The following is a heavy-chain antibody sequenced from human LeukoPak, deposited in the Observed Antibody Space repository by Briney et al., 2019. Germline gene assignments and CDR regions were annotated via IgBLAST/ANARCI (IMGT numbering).Heavy chain of an antibody. J-gene: IGHJ4*02. CDR3: TRLISRGSDYNYVDD. CDR1: GYRFTNYH. Sequence: GESLKISCKGSGYRFTNYHIGWVRQMPGKGLEWMGIIYPADSDTRYRQTFRGQVTISVDKSINTAYLQWSSLKASDTAMYYCTRLISRGSDYNYVDDWGQGTLITVSS. D-gene: IGHD4-17*01. CDR2: IYPADSDT. V-gene: IGHV5-51*01.